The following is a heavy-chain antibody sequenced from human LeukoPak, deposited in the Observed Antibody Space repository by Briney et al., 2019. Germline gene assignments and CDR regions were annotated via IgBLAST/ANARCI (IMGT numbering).Heavy chain of an antibody. Sequence: SETLSLTCAVYGGSFSGYYWSWIRRPPGKGLEWIGEINHSGSTNYNPSLKSRVTISVDTSKNQFSLKLSSVTAADTAVYYCARDVAMVSSRMGYWGQGTLVTVSS. D-gene: IGHD5-18*01. J-gene: IGHJ4*02. CDR2: INHSGST. CDR3: ARDVAMVSSRMGY. CDR1: GGSFSGYY. V-gene: IGHV4-34*01.